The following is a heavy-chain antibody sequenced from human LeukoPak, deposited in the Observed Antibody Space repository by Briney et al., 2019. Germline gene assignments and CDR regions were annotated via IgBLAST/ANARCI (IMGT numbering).Heavy chain of an antibody. CDR2: IYHTGKT. V-gene: IGHV4-39*01. Sequence: SETLSLTCTVSGGSIISSPYYWVLIRQSPGKGLEWIGTIYHTGKTYYNPSLNSRVTMSLDTSKNQFSLKLLAMTAADTAIYYCVKTRTGGGAFDIWGQGTMVTVSS. CDR1: GGSIISSPYY. CDR3: VKTRTGGGAFDI. D-gene: IGHD7-27*01. J-gene: IGHJ3*02.